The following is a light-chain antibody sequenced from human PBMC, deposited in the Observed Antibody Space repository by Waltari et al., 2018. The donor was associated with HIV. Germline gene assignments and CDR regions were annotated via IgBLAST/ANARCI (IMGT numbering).Light chain of an antibody. CDR3: QSYDRRLSASL. CDR1: TPKPGAGYA. J-gene: IGLJ2*01. Sequence: QSVLTQPPSVPGPTRQRVTISCTGTTPKPGAGYAVEWYQQVPGTAPQLLLYAKTNRPSVVSDRFSAAKSGTSASLAITGVQAEDEAAYYCQSYDRRLSASLFGGGTTLTVL. V-gene: IGLV1-40*01. CDR2: AKT.